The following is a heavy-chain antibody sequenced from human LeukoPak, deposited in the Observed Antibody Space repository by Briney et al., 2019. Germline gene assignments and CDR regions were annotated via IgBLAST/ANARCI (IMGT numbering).Heavy chain of an antibody. V-gene: IGHV3-30*18. CDR2: ISYDGSNK. CDR1: GFTFSSYG. Sequence: GGSLRLSCAASGFTFSSYGMHWVRQAPGKGLEWVAVISYDGSNKYYADSVKGRFTISRDNSKNTLYLQMNSLRAEDTAVYYCPKEALSYYYTSPSEPYYFDYWGQGTLVTVSS. CDR3: PKEALSYYYTSPSEPYYFDY. J-gene: IGHJ4*02. D-gene: IGHD3-22*01.